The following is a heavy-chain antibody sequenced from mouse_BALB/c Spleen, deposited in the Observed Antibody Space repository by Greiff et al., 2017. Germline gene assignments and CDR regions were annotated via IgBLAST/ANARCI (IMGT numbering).Heavy chain of an antibody. CDR1: GFTFSSYA. D-gene: IGHD2-4*01. Sequence: EVQRVESGGGLVKPGGSLKLSCAASGFTFSSYAMSWVRQTPEKRLEWVASISSGGSTYYPDSVKGRFTISRDNARNILYLQMSSLRSEDTAMYYCARGDYGARWFAYWGQGTLVTVSA. V-gene: IGHV5-6-5*01. CDR2: ISSGGST. J-gene: IGHJ3*01. CDR3: ARGDYGARWFAY.